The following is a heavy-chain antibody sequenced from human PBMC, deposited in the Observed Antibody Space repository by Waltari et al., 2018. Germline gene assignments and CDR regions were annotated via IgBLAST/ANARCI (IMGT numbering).Heavy chain of an antibody. CDR3: ARGTVGPSNNWFDT. Sequence: DVQLVQSRAEVKKPGATVKISCKASGYTFTDYYIHWVQQTPTKGREWVGRVYPELGDIQYTENFQGRVTITADTSTDTVHMELSSLRSEETAVYFCARGTVGPSNNWFDTWGQGTLVTVSS. CDR2: VYPELGDI. D-gene: IGHD1-26*01. CDR1: GYTFTDYY. V-gene: IGHV1-69-2*01. J-gene: IGHJ5*02.